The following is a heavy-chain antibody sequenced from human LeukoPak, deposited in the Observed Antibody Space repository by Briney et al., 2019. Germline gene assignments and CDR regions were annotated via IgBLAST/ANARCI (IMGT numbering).Heavy chain of an antibody. CDR1: GFTFSSYA. Sequence: GGSLRLSCAASGFTFSSYAMSWVRQAPGKGLEWVSAISGSGGSTYYADSVKGRFTISRDNSKSTLYLQMNSLKTEDTAVYYCVTEVIIAVTGNDYWGQGSLVTVSS. V-gene: IGHV3-23*01. D-gene: IGHD6-19*01. J-gene: IGHJ4*02. CDR3: VTEVIIAVTGNDY. CDR2: ISGSGGST.